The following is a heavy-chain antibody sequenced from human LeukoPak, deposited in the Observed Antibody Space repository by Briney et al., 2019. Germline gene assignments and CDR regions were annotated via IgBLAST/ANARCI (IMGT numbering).Heavy chain of an antibody. D-gene: IGHD4-17*01. J-gene: IGHJ1*01. CDR3: AKDLSYGPDH. V-gene: IGHV3-30*02. Sequence: GGSLRLSCAASGFTFSTYAMHWVCQAPGKGLEWVAFIRYDGTNKYYADSVKGRFTISRDNSKNTLYLQMNSLRPEDTALYYCAKDLSYGPDHWGQGTLVTVSS. CDR1: GFTFSTYA. CDR2: IRYDGTNK.